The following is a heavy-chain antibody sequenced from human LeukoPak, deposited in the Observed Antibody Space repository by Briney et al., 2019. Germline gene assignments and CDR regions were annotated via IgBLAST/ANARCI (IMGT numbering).Heavy chain of an antibody. Sequence: SVKVSCKASGYTFTGYDMHWVRQSAGQGLEWMGRINPNSGGGKYAQKFQGRVTMTRDTSISTAYMELSRLRSDDTAVSYFSSNYDILTGYFRGGFDIRRQGRMVSDCS. CDR1: GYTFTGYD. D-gene: IGHD3-9*01. V-gene: IGHV1-2*06. J-gene: IGHJ3*02. CDR2: INPNSGGG. CDR3: SSNYDILTGYFRGGFDI.